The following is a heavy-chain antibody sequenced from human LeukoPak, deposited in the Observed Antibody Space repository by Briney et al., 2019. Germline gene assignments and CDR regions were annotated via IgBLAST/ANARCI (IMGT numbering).Heavy chain of an antibody. J-gene: IGHJ6*04. CDR2: ISNDGDT. D-gene: IGHD3-10*02. CDR3: AELGITMIGGV. Sequence: GGSLRLSCAASGFTVSSNYMSWVRQGPGKGLECVSVISNDGDTYYADSVKGRFTISRDTSKNTVSLQMNSLRAEDTAVYYCAELGITMIGGVWGKGTTVTISS. CDR1: GFTVSSNY. V-gene: IGHV3-66*01.